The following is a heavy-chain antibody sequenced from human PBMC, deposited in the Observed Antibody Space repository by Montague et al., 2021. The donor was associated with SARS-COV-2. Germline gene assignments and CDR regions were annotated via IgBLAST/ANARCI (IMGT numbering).Heavy chain of an antibody. CDR3: ARVKSMITFGGVIVLFDY. V-gene: IGHV4-31*03. Sequence: TLSLTCTVSGGSISSGGYYWSWIRQHPGKGLEWIGYIYYSGSTYYNPSLKSRVTISVDTSKNQFSLKLSSVTAADTAVYYCARVKSMITFGGVIVLFDYWGQGTLVTLSS. D-gene: IGHD3-16*02. J-gene: IGHJ4*02. CDR1: GGSISSGGYY. CDR2: IYYSGST.